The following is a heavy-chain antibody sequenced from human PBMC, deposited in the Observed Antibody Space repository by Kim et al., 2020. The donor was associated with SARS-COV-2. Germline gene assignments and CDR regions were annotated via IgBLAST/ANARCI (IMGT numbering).Heavy chain of an antibody. Sequence: FYNPSLKSRVAISIDASKNQFSLKLSSVTAADTAVYYCARELSGSDFLDYWGQGTLVTVSS. V-gene: IGHV4-39*07. CDR3: ARELSGSDFLDY. D-gene: IGHD3-10*01. J-gene: IGHJ4*02.